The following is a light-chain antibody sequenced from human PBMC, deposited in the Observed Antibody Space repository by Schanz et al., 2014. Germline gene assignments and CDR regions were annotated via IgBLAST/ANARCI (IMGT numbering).Light chain of an antibody. V-gene: IGLV1-40*01. CDR2: GNN. Sequence: QSVLAQPPSVSGAPGQLVTISCTGSSSNIGAGYDVHWYQQLPGTAPKLLIYGNNNRPSGVPDRFSGSKSGTSASLAITGLQAEDEADYYCQSYDSSLSGHVVFGGGTKLTVL. J-gene: IGLJ2*01. CDR3: QSYDSSLSGHVV. CDR1: SSNIGAGYD.